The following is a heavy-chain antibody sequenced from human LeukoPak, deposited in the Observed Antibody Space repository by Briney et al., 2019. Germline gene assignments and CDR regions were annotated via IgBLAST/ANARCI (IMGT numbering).Heavy chain of an antibody. V-gene: IGHV4-39*07. D-gene: IGHD2-15*01. CDR2: IYFSGTT. Sequence: SETLSLTCTVSGGSISSGGYYWSWIRQPPGKGLEWIGSIYFSGTTYYNPSLQSRVTISVDTAKNQFSLKVTSVTAADTAAYYCARDAHCTGVSCYSPYNWFDPWGQGTLVTVSS. CDR3: ARDAHCTGVSCYSPYNWFDP. CDR1: GGSISSGGYY. J-gene: IGHJ5*02.